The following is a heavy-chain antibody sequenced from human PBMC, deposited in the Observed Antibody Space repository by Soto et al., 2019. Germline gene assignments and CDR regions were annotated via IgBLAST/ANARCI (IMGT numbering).Heavy chain of an antibody. CDR3: ARGGSRPHYYDSTGLGAAFAI. CDR2: IYPGDSDT. V-gene: IGHV5-51*01. Sequence: SLKISCNGSGYSFTSYWIVWVRQMPGKGLDWMCIIYPGDSDTRYSPSYQGQVTISADKSISTAYLQWSSLKASDTAMYYCARGGSRPHYYDSTGLGAAFAIWGQGTMVTVS. CDR1: GYSFTSYW. D-gene: IGHD3-22*01. J-gene: IGHJ3*02.